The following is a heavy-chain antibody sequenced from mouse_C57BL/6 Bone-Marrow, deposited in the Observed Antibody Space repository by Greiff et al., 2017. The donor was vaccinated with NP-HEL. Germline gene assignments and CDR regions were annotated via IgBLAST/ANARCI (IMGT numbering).Heavy chain of an antibody. Sequence: EVQLQQSGPELVKPGASVKIPCKASGYTFTDYNMDWVKQSHGKSLEWIGDINPNNGGTIYNQKFKGKATLTVDKSSSTAYMELRSLTSEDTAVYYCARSRYYGSSYDWYFDVWGTGTTVTVSS. CDR1: GYTFTDYN. D-gene: IGHD1-1*01. CDR3: ARSRYYGSSYDWYFDV. CDR2: INPNNGGT. V-gene: IGHV1-18*01. J-gene: IGHJ1*03.